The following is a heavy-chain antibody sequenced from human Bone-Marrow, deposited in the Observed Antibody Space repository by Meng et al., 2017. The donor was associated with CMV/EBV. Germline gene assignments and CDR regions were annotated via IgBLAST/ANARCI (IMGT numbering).Heavy chain of an antibody. CDR3: AQGAMVYAYYYYGMDF. CDR2: IIPIFGTA. J-gene: IGHJ6*02. V-gene: IGHV1-69*05. Sequence: SVKVSCKASGGTFSSYAISWVRQAPGQGLEWMGGIIPIFGTANYAQKFQGRVTITTDESTSTAYMELSSLRSEDTAVYYCAQGAMVYAYYYYGMDFWGQGSTVNVSS. CDR1: GGTFSSYA. D-gene: IGHD2-8*01.